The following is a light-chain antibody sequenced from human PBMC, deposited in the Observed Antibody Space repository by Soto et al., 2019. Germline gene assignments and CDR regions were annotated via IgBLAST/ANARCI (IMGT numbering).Light chain of an antibody. CDR3: QQLYDTPQT. CDR1: QSVLYSSSNKNY. CDR2: WAS. Sequence: DIVMTQSPDSLAVSLCERATINCTSSQSVLYSSSNKNYLAWYQQKPGQPPKLLIYWASTRESGVHDRFSGSGSGTDVALTLSSLQAEDVAICYCQQLYDTPQTFCQGTKVEIK. V-gene: IGKV4-1*01. J-gene: IGKJ2*01.